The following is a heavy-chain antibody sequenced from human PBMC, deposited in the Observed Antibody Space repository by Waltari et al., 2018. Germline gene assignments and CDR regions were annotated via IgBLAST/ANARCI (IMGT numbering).Heavy chain of an antibody. V-gene: IGHV4-59*11. CDR3: VRDFSGGHYYYYGMDV. CDR1: GGSISSHY. D-gene: IGHD6-19*01. J-gene: IGHJ6*02. Sequence: QVQLQESGPGLVKPSETLSLTCTVSGGSISSHYWSWIRQPPGKGLEWIGYIYYSGSTNYNPSLKSRVTISVDTSKNQFSLKLSSVTAADTAVYYCVRDFSGGHYYYYGMDVWGQGTTVTVSS. CDR2: IYYSGST.